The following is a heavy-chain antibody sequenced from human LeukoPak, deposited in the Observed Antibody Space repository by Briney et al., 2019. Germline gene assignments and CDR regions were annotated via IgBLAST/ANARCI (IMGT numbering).Heavy chain of an antibody. V-gene: IGHV3-23*01. Sequence: GGSLRLSCAASGFTFSSYAMNWVRQAPGKGLEWVSAISGSGGSTYYADSVKGRFTISRDNSKNTLYLQMNSLRAEDTAVYYCAKDMRFDWTPYYFDYWGQGTLVTVSS. CDR1: GFTFSSYA. CDR2: ISGSGGST. J-gene: IGHJ4*02. D-gene: IGHD3-9*01. CDR3: AKDMRFDWTPYYFDY.